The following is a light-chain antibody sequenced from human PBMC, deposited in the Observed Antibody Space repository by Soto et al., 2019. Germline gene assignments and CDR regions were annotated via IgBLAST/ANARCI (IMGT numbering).Light chain of an antibody. CDR2: GNN. CDR3: QSYDSSLSGWV. CDR1: SSNIGAGYD. Sequence: QSVLTQPPSVSGAPGQRVTISCTGSSSNIGAGYDVHWYQQLPGTAPKVLIFGNNNRPSGVPDRFSGSKSGTSASLAITGLQAEDEADYYCQSYDSSLSGWVFGGETKLTVL. J-gene: IGLJ3*02. V-gene: IGLV1-40*01.